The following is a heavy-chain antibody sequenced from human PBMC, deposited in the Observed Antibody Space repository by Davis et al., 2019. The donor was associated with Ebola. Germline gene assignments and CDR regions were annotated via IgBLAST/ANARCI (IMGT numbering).Heavy chain of an antibody. J-gene: IGHJ3*02. CDR2: INPNSGGT. D-gene: IGHD4-17*01. CDR1: GYTFTGYY. V-gene: IGHV1-2*02. Sequence: ASVKVSCKASGYTFTGYYMHWVRQAPGQGLEWMGWINPNSGGTNYAQKFQGRVTMTTDTSTSTAYMELRSLRSDDTAVYYCARRHDYGAHEGAFDIWGQGTMVTVSS. CDR3: ARRHDYGAHEGAFDI.